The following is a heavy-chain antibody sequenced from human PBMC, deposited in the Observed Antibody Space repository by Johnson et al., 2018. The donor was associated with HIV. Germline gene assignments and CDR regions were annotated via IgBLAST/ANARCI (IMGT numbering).Heavy chain of an antibody. CDR2: IRYDGDNK. D-gene: IGHD6-13*01. Sequence: VQLVESGGGVVQPGGSLRLSCAAFGFTFSYYGMHWVRQAPGKGLEWVAFIRYDGDNKYYGDSVKGRFTISRDNSKDTLYLQMNGLRPEDTAVYYCAKDEAQTLASAGRDAFDFLGQGTAVTV. CDR1: GFTFSYYG. J-gene: IGHJ3*01. V-gene: IGHV3-30*02. CDR3: AKDEAQTLASAGRDAFDF.